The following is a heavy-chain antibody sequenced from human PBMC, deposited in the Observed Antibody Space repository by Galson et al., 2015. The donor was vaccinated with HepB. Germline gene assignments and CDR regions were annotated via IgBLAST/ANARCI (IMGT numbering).Heavy chain of an antibody. CDR2: IYYNGDT. D-gene: IGHD3-10*01. CDR1: GGSLTTNY. Sequence: TLSLTCTVSGGSLTTNYWSWVRQSPGKGLEWIGYIYYNGDTQYNPSLESRVTISSDTSKNQFSLTLTSLTAADTAVYFCASAPTYYYGLGNPNHYGMDDWGQGTTVTVSS. J-gene: IGHJ6*02. V-gene: IGHV4-59*01. CDR3: ASAPTYYYGLGNPNHYGMDD.